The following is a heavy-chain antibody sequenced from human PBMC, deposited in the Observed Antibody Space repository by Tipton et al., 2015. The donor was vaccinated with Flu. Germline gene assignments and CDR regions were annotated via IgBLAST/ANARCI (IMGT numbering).Heavy chain of an antibody. CDR1: GFTFSLAS. J-gene: IGHJ4*02. CDR2: IKSKANGGTT. CDR3: ARDSDYYASSVLFDY. V-gene: IGHV3-15*01. D-gene: IGHD3-22*01. Sequence: QLVQSGGGLVKPGGSLRLSCVASGFTFSLASMSWVRQAPGKGLQWVGRIKSKANGGTTDYAAPVKDRFTISRDDSQNTLYLQMNSLKTEDTAVYYCARDSDYYASSVLFDYWGQGTLVTVSS.